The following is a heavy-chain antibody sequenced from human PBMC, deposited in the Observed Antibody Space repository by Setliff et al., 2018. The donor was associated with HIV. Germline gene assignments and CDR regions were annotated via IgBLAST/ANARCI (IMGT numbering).Heavy chain of an antibody. CDR3: AKNYFDTSGWSAVDY. J-gene: IGHJ4*02. CDR2: INPNTGRT. CDR1: GYSFTGYF. D-gene: IGHD3-22*01. V-gene: IGHV1-2*02. Sequence: ASVKVSCKASGYSFTGYFMHWVRRAPGQGLEWMGWINPNTGRTRYAPNFQGRVTMTRDTSITTAYMELSRLRSDDTAVYYCAKNYFDTSGWSAVDYWGQGSLVTVSS.